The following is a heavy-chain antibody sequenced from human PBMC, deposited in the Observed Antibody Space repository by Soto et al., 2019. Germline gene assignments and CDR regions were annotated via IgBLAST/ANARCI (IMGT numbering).Heavy chain of an antibody. V-gene: IGHV3-33*01. CDR1: GFTFSSYG. Sequence: GGSLRLSCAASGFTFSSYGMHWVRQAPGKGLEWVAVIWYDGSNKYYADSVKGRFTISRDNSKNTLYLQMISLRAEDTAVYYCAGDHKLESTGYGMDVWGQGTLVTVSS. D-gene: IGHD1-1*01. CDR3: AGDHKLESTGYGMDV. CDR2: IWYDGSNK. J-gene: IGHJ6*02.